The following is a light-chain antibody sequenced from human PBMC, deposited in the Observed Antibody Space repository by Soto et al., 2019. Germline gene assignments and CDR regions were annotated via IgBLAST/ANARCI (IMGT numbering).Light chain of an antibody. CDR1: QSISNW. CDR3: QQYESYST. Sequence: DIQMTQSPSTLSASVGDRVTITCRASQSISNWLAWYQQKPGKAPKLLIYRASSLEGGVPSRFSGSGSGTEFTLTISGLQPDDFETYYCQQYESYSTFGGGTKVEIK. J-gene: IGKJ4*01. CDR2: RAS. V-gene: IGKV1-5*03.